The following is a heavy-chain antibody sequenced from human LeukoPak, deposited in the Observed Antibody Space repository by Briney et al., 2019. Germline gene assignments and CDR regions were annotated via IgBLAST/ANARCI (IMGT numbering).Heavy chain of an antibody. Sequence: ASVKVSCKASGYTFTSYGISWVRQAPGQGLEWMGWISAYNGNTNYAQKLQGRVTMTTDTSTSTAYMELRSLRSDDTAVYYCARDGRYSRSGSPYYFDYWGQGTLVTVSS. CDR1: GYTFTSYG. CDR3: ARDGRYSRSGSPYYFDY. CDR2: ISAYNGNT. J-gene: IGHJ4*02. D-gene: IGHD3-10*01. V-gene: IGHV1-18*01.